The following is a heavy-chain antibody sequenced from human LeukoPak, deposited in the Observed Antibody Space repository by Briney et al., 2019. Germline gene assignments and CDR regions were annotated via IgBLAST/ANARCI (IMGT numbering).Heavy chain of an antibody. CDR1: GFTFSSYS. CDR2: ISSSRSTI. Sequence: GGSLRLSCAASGFTFSSYSMNWVRQAPGKGLEWVSYISSSRSTIYYADSVKGRFTISRDNAKNSLYLQMNSLRAEDTAVYYCARDTIAVAGTFLYWGQGTLVTVSS. J-gene: IGHJ4*02. V-gene: IGHV3-48*04. CDR3: ARDTIAVAGTFLY. D-gene: IGHD6-19*01.